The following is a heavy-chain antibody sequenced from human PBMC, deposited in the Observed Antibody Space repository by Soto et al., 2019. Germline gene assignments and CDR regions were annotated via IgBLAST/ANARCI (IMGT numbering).Heavy chain of an antibody. J-gene: IGHJ4*02. D-gene: IGHD3-22*01. Sequence: LSLTCTVSGGSISSGGYYWSWIRQHPGKGLEWIGYIYYSGSTYYNPSLKSRVAISVDTSKNQFSLKLSSVTAADTAVYYCARVVVYYDSSGYFDYWGQGTLVTVSS. CDR3: ARVVVYYDSSGYFDY. CDR2: IYYSGST. V-gene: IGHV4-31*03. CDR1: GGSISSGGYY.